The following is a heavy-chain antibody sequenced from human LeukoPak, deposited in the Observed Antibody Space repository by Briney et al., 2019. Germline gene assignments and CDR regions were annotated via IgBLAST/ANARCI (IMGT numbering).Heavy chain of an antibody. D-gene: IGHD3-3*01. Sequence: GSSVKVSCKASGGTFSSYAISWVRQAPGQGLEWMGRIIPIFGTANYAQKFQGRVTITADESTSTAYMELSSLRSEDTAVYYCARVAARGTIFGVVTDDAFDIWGQGTMVTVSS. CDR2: IIPIFGTA. CDR3: ARVAARGTIFGVVTDDAFDI. J-gene: IGHJ3*02. CDR1: GGTFSSYA. V-gene: IGHV1-69*15.